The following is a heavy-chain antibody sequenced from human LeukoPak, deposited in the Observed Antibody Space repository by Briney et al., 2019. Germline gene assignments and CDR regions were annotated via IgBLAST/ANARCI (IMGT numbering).Heavy chain of an antibody. CDR3: ARDRPDYYDSSGSFDY. J-gene: IGHJ4*02. CDR1: GFTFSSYS. Sequence: PGGSLRLSCAASGFTFSSYSMKWVRQAPGKGLEWVSYISSSSSTIYYADSVKGRFTISRDNAKNSLYLQMNSLRAEDTAVYYCARDRPDYYDSSGSFDYWGQGTLVTVSS. D-gene: IGHD3-22*01. CDR2: ISSSSSTI. V-gene: IGHV3-48*01.